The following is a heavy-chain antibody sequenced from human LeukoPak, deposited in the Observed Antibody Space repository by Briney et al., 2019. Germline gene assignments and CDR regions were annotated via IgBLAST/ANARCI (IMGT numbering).Heavy chain of an antibody. CDR1: GFTFSSYG. Sequence: GSLRLSCAASGFTFSSYGMSWVRQAPGKGLEWVSYISSSGSTIYYADSVKGRFTISRDNAKNSLYLQMNSLRAEDTAVYYCARGYSSGWYGYAFDIWGQGTMVTVSS. J-gene: IGHJ3*02. V-gene: IGHV3-48*04. CDR2: ISSSGSTI. D-gene: IGHD6-19*01. CDR3: ARGYSSGWYGYAFDI.